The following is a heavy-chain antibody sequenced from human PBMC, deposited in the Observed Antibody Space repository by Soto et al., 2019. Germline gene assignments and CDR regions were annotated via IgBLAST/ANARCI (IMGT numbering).Heavy chain of an antibody. D-gene: IGHD2-15*01. V-gene: IGHV3-73*01. CDR1: GFTFSGSA. CDR2: IRSKANSYAT. CDR3: TSSPYCSGGSCYSSDNAFDI. Sequence: GGSLRLSCAASGFTFSGSAMHWVRQASGKGLEWVGRIRSKANSYATAYAASVKGRFTISRDDSKNTAYLQMNSLKTEDTAVYYCTSSPYCSGGSCYSSDNAFDIWGQGTMVTVSS. J-gene: IGHJ3*02.